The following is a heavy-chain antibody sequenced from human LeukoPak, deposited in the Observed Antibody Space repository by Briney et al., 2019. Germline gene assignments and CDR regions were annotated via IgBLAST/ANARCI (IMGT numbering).Heavy chain of an antibody. Sequence: TSETLSLTCAVYGGSFSGYYWSWIRQPPGKGLEWIGEINHSGSTNYNPSLKSRVTISVDTSKNQFSLKLSSVTAADTAVYYCARRGYGYGIYYYYYYMDVWGKGTTVTISS. CDR1: GGSFSGYY. V-gene: IGHV4-34*01. CDR3: ARRGYGYGIYYYYYYMDV. D-gene: IGHD3-10*01. J-gene: IGHJ6*03. CDR2: INHSGST.